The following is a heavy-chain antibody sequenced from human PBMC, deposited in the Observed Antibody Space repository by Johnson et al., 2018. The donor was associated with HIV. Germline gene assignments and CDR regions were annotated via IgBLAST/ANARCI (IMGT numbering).Heavy chain of an antibody. CDR1: GFSFSRYG. Sequence: QVQLVESGGGLVQPGGSLRLSCAASGFSFSRYGMHWVRQAPGKGLEWVAVIWYDGSNKYYADSVKGRVTISRDNSKNTRYLQMNSLRAEDTAVYYCARGPTYYADPFAFDIWGQGTMVTVSS. V-gene: IGHV3-33*08. D-gene: IGHD4-17*01. CDR3: ARGPTYYADPFAFDI. J-gene: IGHJ3*02. CDR2: IWYDGSNK.